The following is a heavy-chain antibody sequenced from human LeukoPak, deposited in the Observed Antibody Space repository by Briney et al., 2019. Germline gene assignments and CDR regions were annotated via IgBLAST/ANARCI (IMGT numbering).Heavy chain of an antibody. D-gene: IGHD2-15*01. J-gene: IGHJ4*02. CDR2: IIPIFGTA. CDR3: ARKGVVAASYFDY. CDR1: GGTFSSYA. Sequence: SVKVSCKASGGTFSSYAISWVRQAPGQGLEWMGGIIPIFGTANYAQKFQGRVTITADESTSTAYTELSSLRSEDTAVYYCARKGVVAASYFDYWGQGTLVTVSS. V-gene: IGHV1-69*13.